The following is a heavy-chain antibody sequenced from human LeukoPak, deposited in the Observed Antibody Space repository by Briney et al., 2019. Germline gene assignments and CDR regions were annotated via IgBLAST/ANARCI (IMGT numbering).Heavy chain of an antibody. D-gene: IGHD4-11*01. Sequence: PSETLSLTCAVYGGSFSGYYWSWIRQPPGKGLEWIGEIYHSGSTNYNPSLKSRVTISVDKSKNQFSLKLSSVTAADTAVYYCARDETNWGQGTLVTVSS. V-gene: IGHV4-34*01. J-gene: IGHJ4*02. CDR1: GGSFSGYY. CDR3: ARDETN. CDR2: IYHSGST.